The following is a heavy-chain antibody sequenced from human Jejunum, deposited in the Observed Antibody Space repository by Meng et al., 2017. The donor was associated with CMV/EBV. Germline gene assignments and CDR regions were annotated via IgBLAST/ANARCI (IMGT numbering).Heavy chain of an antibody. CDR2: INHSGST. CDR3: ARGFVKYTVTRVGNWFDP. J-gene: IGHJ5*02. V-gene: IGHV4-30-4*08. Sequence: QGQVQGAGPGLVKPSQILSLTCTVSGGSISSGDYYWSWIRQPPGKGLEWIGEINHSGSTNYNPSLKSRVTISVDTSKNQFSLKLSSVTAADTAVYYCARGFVKYTVTRVGNWFDPWGQGTLVTVSS. D-gene: IGHD4-17*01. CDR1: GGSISSGDYY.